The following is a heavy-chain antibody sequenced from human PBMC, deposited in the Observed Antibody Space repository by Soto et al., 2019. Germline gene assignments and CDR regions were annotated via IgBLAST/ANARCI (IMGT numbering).Heavy chain of an antibody. D-gene: IGHD6-25*01. CDR2: ISYDGSNK. CDR3: AKEGSSDWPPYGYHYGMDV. J-gene: IGHJ6*02. V-gene: IGHV3-30*18. Sequence: QVQLVESGGGVVQSGRSLRLSCAASGFTFSSYGMHWARQAPGKGLEWVAVISYDGSNKYHADSVKGRFTISRDNSKNTLYLQMNSLRAEDTAVYYCAKEGSSDWPPYGYHYGMDVGGQGTTVTVSS. CDR1: GFTFSSYG.